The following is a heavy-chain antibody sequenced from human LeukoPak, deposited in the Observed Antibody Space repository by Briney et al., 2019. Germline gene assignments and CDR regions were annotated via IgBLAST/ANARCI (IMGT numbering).Heavy chain of an antibody. J-gene: IGHJ5*02. D-gene: IGHD2-8*02. CDR3: ARRVIMSATGVPDTWLDP. CDR2: IYYSGGT. V-gene: IGHV4-39*07. Sequence: NPSETLSLTCTVSGGSISSSSYYCGWIRQPPGKGLEWIGSIYYSGGTKYNPSLQSRVTISIDTSKNQFSLNLSSVTAADTAVYYCARRVIMSATGVPDTWLDPWGQGILVTVSS. CDR1: GGSISSSSYY.